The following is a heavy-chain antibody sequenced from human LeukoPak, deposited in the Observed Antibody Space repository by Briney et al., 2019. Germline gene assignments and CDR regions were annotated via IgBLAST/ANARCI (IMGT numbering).Heavy chain of an antibody. J-gene: IGHJ4*02. CDR2: ISGSGGST. D-gene: IGHD1-1*01. CDR3: AKDRYRSRDYFDY. V-gene: IGHV3-23*01. Sequence: PGGSLRLSCAASGFTFSSYATGWVRQAPGKGLEWVSAISGSGGSTYYADSVKGRFTISRDNSKNTLYLQMNSLRAEDTAVYYCAKDRYRSRDYFDYWGQGTLVTVSS. CDR1: GFTFSSYA.